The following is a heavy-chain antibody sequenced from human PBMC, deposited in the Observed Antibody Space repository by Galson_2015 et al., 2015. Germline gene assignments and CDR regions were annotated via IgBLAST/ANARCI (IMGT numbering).Heavy chain of an antibody. D-gene: IGHD2-2*01. J-gene: IGHJ5*02. CDR3: ARGPLGDIVVVPAWSGFDP. CDR2: INHSGST. V-gene: IGHV4-34*01. CDR1: GGSFSGYY. Sequence: SETLSLTCAVYGGSFSGYYWSWIRQPPGKGLEWIGEINHSGSTNYNPSLKSRVTISVDMSKNQFSLKLSSVTAADTAVYYCARGPLGDIVVVPAWSGFDPWGQGTLVTVSS.